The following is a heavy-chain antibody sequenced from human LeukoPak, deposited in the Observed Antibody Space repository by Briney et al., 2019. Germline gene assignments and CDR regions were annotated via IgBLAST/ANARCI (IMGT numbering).Heavy chain of an antibody. CDR2: IYSGGAT. D-gene: IGHD6-19*01. V-gene: IGHV3-53*01. CDR1: GFTVSSNY. Sequence: GGSLRLSCAASGFTVSSNYMGWVRQPPGKGLEWVSLIYSGGATYYADSAKGRFTISRDNSKNMLYLQMNSLRAEDTAVYYCARRGSGWEDGYFDLWGRGTLVTVSS. J-gene: IGHJ2*01. CDR3: ARRGSGWEDGYFDL.